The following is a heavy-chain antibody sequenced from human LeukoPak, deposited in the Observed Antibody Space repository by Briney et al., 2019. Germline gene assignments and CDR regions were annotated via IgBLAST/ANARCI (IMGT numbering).Heavy chain of an antibody. CDR2: IKSKTDGGTT. CDR1: GFTFSNAW. Sequence: GGSLRLSCAASGFTFSNAWMAWVRQAPGKGLEWVGRIKSKTDGGTTDYAAPVKGRFTISRDDSKNTLYLQMNSLRAEDTAVYYCAGIAAAGYDAFDIWGQGTMVTVSS. CDR3: AGIAAAGYDAFDI. J-gene: IGHJ3*02. V-gene: IGHV3-15*01. D-gene: IGHD6-13*01.